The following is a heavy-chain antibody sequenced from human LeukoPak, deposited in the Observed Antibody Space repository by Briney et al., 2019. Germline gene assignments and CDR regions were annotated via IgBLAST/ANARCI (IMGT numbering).Heavy chain of an antibody. CDR2: ISSSGTTR. Sequence: GGSLRLSCAASGFSFSSFEMNWVRQAPGKGLEWVSYISSSGTTRYYADSVKGRFTISRDNAKNSLYLQMNSLRAEDTAVYYCARDGYYYDSSGYYAGGFDPWGQGTLVTVSS. D-gene: IGHD3-22*01. J-gene: IGHJ5*02. CDR3: ARDGYYYDSSGYYAGGFDP. V-gene: IGHV3-48*03. CDR1: GFSFSSFE.